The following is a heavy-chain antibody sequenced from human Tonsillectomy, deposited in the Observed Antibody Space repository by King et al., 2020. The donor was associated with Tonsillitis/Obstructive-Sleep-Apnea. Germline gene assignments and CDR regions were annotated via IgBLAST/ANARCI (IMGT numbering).Heavy chain of an antibody. CDR3: ARARGSVVVPAAWFDP. Sequence: VQLQQWGAGLLKPSETLSLTCAVYGGSFSGYYWSWIRQPPGKGLEWIGEINHSGSTNYNPSLNSRVTISVDTSKKQFSLKLSSVTAADTAVDYCARARGSVVVPAAWFDPWGQGTLVTVSS. CDR1: GGSFSGYY. V-gene: IGHV4-34*01. J-gene: IGHJ5*02. CDR2: INHSGST. D-gene: IGHD2-2*01.